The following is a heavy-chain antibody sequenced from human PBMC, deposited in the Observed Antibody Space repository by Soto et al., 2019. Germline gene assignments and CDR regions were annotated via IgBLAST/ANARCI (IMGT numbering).Heavy chain of an antibody. CDR2: IWYDGSNK. Sequence: QAQLVESGGGVVQPGRSLRLSCAASGFTFSSYGMHWVRQAPGKGLEWVAVIWYDGSNKYYADSVKGRFTISRDNSKNTLYLQMNSLRAEDTAVYYCARDPPIVVVPAATYTNYYGMDVWGQGTTVTVSS. CDR1: GFTFSSYG. D-gene: IGHD2-2*01. J-gene: IGHJ6*02. V-gene: IGHV3-33*01. CDR3: ARDPPIVVVPAATYTNYYGMDV.